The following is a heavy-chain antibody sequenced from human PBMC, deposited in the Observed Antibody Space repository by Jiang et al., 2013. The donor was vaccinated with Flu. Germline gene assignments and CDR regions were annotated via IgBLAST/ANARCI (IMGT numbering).Heavy chain of an antibody. Sequence: SGAEVKKPGASVKVSCKASGYTFTSYGISWVRQAPGQGLEWMGWISAYNGNTNYAQKLQGRVTMTTDTSTSTAYMELRSLRSDDTAVYYCARWLYYYDSSGYLDYWGQGTLVTVSS. CDR3: ARWLYYYDSSGYLDY. CDR2: ISAYNGNT. CDR1: GYTFTSYG. V-gene: IGHV1-18*01. J-gene: IGHJ4*02. D-gene: IGHD3-22*01.